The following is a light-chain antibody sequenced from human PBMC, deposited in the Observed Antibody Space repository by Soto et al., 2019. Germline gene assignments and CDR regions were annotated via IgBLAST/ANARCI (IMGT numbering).Light chain of an antibody. J-gene: IGKJ5*01. CDR2: GAS. CDR1: QSVSSSY. V-gene: IGKV3-20*01. Sequence: EIVYSQSPGTLSLLPGEKATPPCRASQSVSSSYLAWYQQKPGQAPRLLIYGASSRATGIPDRFSGSGSGTDFTLTISRLEPEDFAVYYCQQYGSPITFGQGTRLEIK. CDR3: QQYGSPIT.